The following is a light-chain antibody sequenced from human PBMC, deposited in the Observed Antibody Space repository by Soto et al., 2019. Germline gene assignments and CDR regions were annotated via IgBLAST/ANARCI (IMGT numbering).Light chain of an antibody. Sequence: EIVFKQSPGTLSLSPGDRGALSCRASHSVSDNNLAWYQLRPGQAPRLLIYGASRRATGIPDRFSGSGSGTDFTLTISGLEPEDFAVYYCQQFGSSLYTFGQGTKVDI. V-gene: IGKV3-20*01. CDR1: HSVSDNN. CDR3: QQFGSSLYT. J-gene: IGKJ2*01. CDR2: GAS.